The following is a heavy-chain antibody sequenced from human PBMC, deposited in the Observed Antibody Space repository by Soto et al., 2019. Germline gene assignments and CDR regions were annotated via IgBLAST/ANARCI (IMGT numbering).Heavy chain of an antibody. V-gene: IGHV3-33*01. D-gene: IGHD6-6*01. Sequence: PGGSLRLSCVASGFIFSNCGMHWVRQAPGEGLEWVAVISSDEKIKQYADSVRGRFAISRDNSKNTLYLQMTSLRAEDTAIYYCARGLRSVLDYWGQGTLVTVSS. CDR3: ARGLRSVLDY. J-gene: IGHJ4*02. CDR2: ISSDEKIK. CDR1: GFIFSNCG.